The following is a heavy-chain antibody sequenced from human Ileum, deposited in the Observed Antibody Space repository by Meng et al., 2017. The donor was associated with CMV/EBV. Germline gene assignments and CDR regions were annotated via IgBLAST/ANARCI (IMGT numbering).Heavy chain of an antibody. Sequence: GESLKISCAAFGFTFTNYAMGWVRRAPGKGLEWVSTIGDDTFYADSVKGRFTISRDNSKNTLYLQMNRLGADDTALYYCAKGGTASCYTYFDYWGQGTLVTVSS. D-gene: IGHD3-16*02. CDR1: GFTFTNYA. V-gene: IGHV3-23*01. CDR2: IGDDT. J-gene: IGHJ4*02. CDR3: AKGGTASCYTYFDY.